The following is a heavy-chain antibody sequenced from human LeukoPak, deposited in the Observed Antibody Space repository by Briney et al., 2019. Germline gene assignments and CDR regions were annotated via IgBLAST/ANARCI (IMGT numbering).Heavy chain of an antibody. CDR1: GDSVSSNSAP. V-gene: IGHV6-1*01. CDR2: THYRSKW. Sequence: SQTLSLTCAISGDSVSSNSAPWNWFRQSPSRGREWLGRTHYRSKWFYVNSRITIIPDTSKNQFSLLLNSVTPADTAVYFCARGVVGAPPYDYWGQGTLVTVSS. CDR3: ARGVVGAPPYDY. D-gene: IGHD1-26*01. J-gene: IGHJ4*02.